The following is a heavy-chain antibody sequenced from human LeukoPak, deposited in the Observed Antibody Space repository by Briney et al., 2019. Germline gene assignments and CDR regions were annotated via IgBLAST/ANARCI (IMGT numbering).Heavy chain of an antibody. V-gene: IGHV3-23*01. CDR3: AKDLRDTAMAYRGSDY. Sequence: GGSLRLSCAASGFTFSSYGMSWVRQAPGKGLEWVSAISGSGGSTYYADSVKGRFTISRDNSKNALYLQMNSLRAEDTAVYYCAKDLRDTAMAYRGSDYWGQGTLVTVSS. D-gene: IGHD5-18*01. J-gene: IGHJ4*02. CDR1: GFTFSSYG. CDR2: ISGSGGST.